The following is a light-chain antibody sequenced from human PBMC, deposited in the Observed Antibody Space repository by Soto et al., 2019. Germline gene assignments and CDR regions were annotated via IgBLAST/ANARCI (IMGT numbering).Light chain of an antibody. CDR3: CSYAGRSTRV. J-gene: IGLJ1*01. CDR1: SSDVGGYNY. Sequence: QSALTQPRSVSGSPGQSVTISCTRTSSDVGGYNYVSWYQQHPGKAPKLMIYDVSERPSGVPDRFSGSKSGNTASLTISGLQAEDEADYYCCSYAGRSTRVFGTGTKVTVL. V-gene: IGLV2-11*01. CDR2: DVS.